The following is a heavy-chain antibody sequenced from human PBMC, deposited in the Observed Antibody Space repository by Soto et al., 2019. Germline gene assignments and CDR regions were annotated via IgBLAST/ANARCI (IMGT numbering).Heavy chain of an antibody. CDR3: ARMSVEMSDDYGDYEPFDY. J-gene: IGHJ4*02. Sequence: AAGPTPGNPPQTLTLTLTLSGFSLSTSGKCVSWVRQPPGEALEWLALIDWDDDKYYSTSLKTRLTISKDTSKNQVVLTMTNMDPVDTATYYCARMSVEMSDDYGDYEPFDYWGQGTLVTVSS. CDR2: IDWDDDK. D-gene: IGHD4-17*01. CDR1: GFSLSTSGKC. V-gene: IGHV2-70*18.